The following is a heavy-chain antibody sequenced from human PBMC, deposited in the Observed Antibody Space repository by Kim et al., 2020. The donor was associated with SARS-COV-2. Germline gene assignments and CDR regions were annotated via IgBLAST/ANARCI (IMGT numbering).Heavy chain of an antibody. D-gene: IGHD2-15*01. V-gene: IGHV7-4-1*02. CDR3: ARGSSVYCSGGSCSYYFDY. CDR2: INTNTGNP. J-gene: IGHJ4*02. Sequence: ASVKVSCKTSGYTFTSYAMNWVRQAPGQGLEWMGWINTNTGNPTYAQGFTGRFVFSLDTSVSTAYLQISSLKAEDTAVYYCARGSSVYCSGGSCSYYFDYWGQGTLVTVSS. CDR1: GYTFTSYA.